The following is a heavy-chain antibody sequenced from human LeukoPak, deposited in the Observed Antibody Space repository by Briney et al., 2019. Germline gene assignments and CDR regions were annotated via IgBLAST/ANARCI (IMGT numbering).Heavy chain of an antibody. D-gene: IGHD3-9*01. CDR2: ISSSSSTI. J-gene: IGHJ1*01. CDR1: GFTFSSYS. V-gene: IGHV3-48*01. Sequence: GGSLRLSCAASGFTFSSYSMNWVRQAPGKGLEWVSYISSSSSTIYYADSVKSRFTISRDNAKNSLYLQMNSLRAEDTAVYYCARDHILTAGYFQHWGQGTLVTVSS. CDR3: ARDHILTAGYFQH.